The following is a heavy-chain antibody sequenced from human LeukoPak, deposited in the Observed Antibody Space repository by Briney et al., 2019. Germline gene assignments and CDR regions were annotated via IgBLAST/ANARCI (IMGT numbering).Heavy chain of an antibody. CDR2: VNQGGSEK. V-gene: IGHV3-7*01. CDR3: VREHYFYHMDG. Sequence: PXXSLRLSCAASGFTFSSEWMGWVRQAPGKGVEGVANVNQGGSEKFYVDSVKGRFTISRDNAENSLYLQMNRLRAEDTAVYYCVREHYFYHMDGWGEGTTVTVSS. CDR1: GFTFSSEW. J-gene: IGHJ6*03.